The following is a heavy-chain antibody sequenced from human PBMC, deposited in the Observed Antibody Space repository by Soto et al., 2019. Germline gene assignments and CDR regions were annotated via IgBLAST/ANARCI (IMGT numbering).Heavy chain of an antibody. D-gene: IGHD4-17*01. V-gene: IGHV6-1*01. CDR2: TYYRSKWYN. CDR1: GDSVSSNSAA. J-gene: IGHJ6*02. Sequence: QSPTLSLTCAISGDSVSSNSAAWNWIRQSPSRGLEWLGRTYYRSKWYNDYAVSVKSRITINPDTSKNQFSLQLNSVTPEDTAVYYCARTHYGDSHGRYYYYGMDVWGQGTTVTVSS. CDR3: ARTHYGDSHGRYYYYGMDV.